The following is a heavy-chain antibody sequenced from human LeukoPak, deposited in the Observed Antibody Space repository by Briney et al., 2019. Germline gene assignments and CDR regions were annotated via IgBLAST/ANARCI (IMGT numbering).Heavy chain of an antibody. J-gene: IGHJ3*02. V-gene: IGHV3-66*01. Sequence: GGSLRLSCAASGFTVSSNYMSWVRQAPGKGLEWVSVIYSGGSTYYADSVKGRFTISRDNSKNTLYLQMNSLRAEDTAVYYCAKEQCRFWSSYYTYEAFDIWGQGTMVTVSS. CDR2: IYSGGST. CDR3: AKEQCRFWSSYYTYEAFDI. CDR1: GFTVSSNY. D-gene: IGHD3-3*01.